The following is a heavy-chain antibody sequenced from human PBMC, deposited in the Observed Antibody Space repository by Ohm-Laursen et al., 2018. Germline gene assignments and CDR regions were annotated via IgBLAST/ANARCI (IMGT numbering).Heavy chain of an antibody. J-gene: IGHJ4*02. Sequence: SETLSLTCTVSGGSISPHYWSWIRQSPEKGLEWIGYISSSGTSEHNPSLKGRVTMSVDTSKNQFSLSLNSVTAADTAIYYCVRNRRDGFNYVEYWGQGTLVTVSS. V-gene: IGHV4-59*11. D-gene: IGHD5-24*01. CDR2: ISSSGTS. CDR3: VRNRRDGFNYVEY. CDR1: GGSISPHY.